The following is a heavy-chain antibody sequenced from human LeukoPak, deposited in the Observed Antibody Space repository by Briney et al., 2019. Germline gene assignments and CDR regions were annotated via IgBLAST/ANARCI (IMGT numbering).Heavy chain of an antibody. D-gene: IGHD6-13*01. V-gene: IGHV4-4*07. CDR1: GGSMTPYH. CDR3: ARDPLRSSFDS. J-gene: IGHJ4*02. Sequence: SETLSLTCTVSGGSMTPYHWTWIRQPAGKGLEWIGRLHISGNKNYNPSLKGRVTISLDTSKNQFSLEMTSVTAADTAVYFCARDPLRSSFDSWGRGILVTASS. CDR2: LHISGNK.